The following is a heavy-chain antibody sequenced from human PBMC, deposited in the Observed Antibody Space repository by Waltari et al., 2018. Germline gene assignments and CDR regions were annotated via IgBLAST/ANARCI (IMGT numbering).Heavy chain of an antibody. Sequence: QLQLQESGPGLVKPSETLSLTCTVSGGSISSSSYYWGWIRQPPGKGLEWIGSNYYSGSTYYTPSLKSRVTISVDTSKNQFSLKLSSVTAADTAVYYCARLVSGYFDYWGQGTLVTVSS. V-gene: IGHV4-39*01. CDR2: NYYSGST. CDR3: ARLVSGYFDY. D-gene: IGHD2-8*02. J-gene: IGHJ4*02. CDR1: GGSISSSSYY.